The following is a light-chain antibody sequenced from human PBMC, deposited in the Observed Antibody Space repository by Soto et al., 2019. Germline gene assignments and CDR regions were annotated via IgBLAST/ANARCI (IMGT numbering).Light chain of an antibody. CDR1: QSFSSSY. J-gene: IGKJ1*01. Sequence: EIVLTQSPGTLSLSPGERATLSCRASQSFSSSYLAWYQQKPGQAPRLLIYCASSRATGIPDRFSGSGSGTDFTLTISRLEPEDFAVYFCQQFGSSPRTFGQGTKVEIK. CDR2: CAS. V-gene: IGKV3-20*01. CDR3: QQFGSSPRT.